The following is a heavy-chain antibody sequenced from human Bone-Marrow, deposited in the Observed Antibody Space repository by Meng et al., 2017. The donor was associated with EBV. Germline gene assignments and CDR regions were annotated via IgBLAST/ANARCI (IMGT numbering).Heavy chain of an antibody. CDR3: VRTVGRGTSSLWYFDS. CDR1: GYTFSTYD. Sequence: VPVVQSGAEVKKPGASVKVSCKASGYTFSTYDINWVRQATGQGLEWMGWMNPSTASTGYAQKFQGRVTMTSDTSISTAYMELSSLRSEDTAVYYCVRTVGRGTSSLWYFDSWGQGTLVTVSS. D-gene: IGHD6-6*01. J-gene: IGHJ4*02. V-gene: IGHV1-8*01. CDR2: MNPSTAST.